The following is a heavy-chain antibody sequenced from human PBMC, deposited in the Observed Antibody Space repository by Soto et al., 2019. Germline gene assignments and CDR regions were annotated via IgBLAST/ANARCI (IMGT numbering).Heavy chain of an antibody. J-gene: IGHJ4*02. D-gene: IGHD2-21*02. CDR1: GFTFSNAW. Sequence: EVQLVESGGGLVKPGGSLRLSCAASGFTFSNAWMNWVRQAPGKGLEWVGRIKSKTDGGTTDYAAPVKGRFTISRDDSKNTLYLQMNSLKTEDTAVYYCTTGGLCQLAYCGGDCYCDYWGQGTLVTVSS. CDR2: IKSKTDGGTT. CDR3: TTGGLCQLAYCGGDCYCDY. V-gene: IGHV3-15*07.